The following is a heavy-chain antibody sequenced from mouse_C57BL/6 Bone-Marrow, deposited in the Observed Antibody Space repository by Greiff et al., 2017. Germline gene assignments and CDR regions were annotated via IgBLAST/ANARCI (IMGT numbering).Heavy chain of an antibody. V-gene: IGHV1-64*01. Sequence: VQLKQPGAELVKPGASVKLSCKASGYTFTSYWMHWVKQRPGQGLVWIGMIHPNSGRTNYNEKFKSKATLTVDKSASTAYMQLSSLTSEDSAVYECAGYYGSSPAWFAYWGQGTLITVSA. D-gene: IGHD1-1*01. CDR1: GYTFTSYW. CDR2: IHPNSGRT. J-gene: IGHJ3*01. CDR3: AGYYGSSPAWFAY.